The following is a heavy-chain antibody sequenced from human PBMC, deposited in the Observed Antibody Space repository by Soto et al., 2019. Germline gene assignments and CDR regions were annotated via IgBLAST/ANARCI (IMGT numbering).Heavy chain of an antibody. CDR3: ARVRDHGYCTNGVCSYYYYGMDV. CDR2: INAGNGNT. D-gene: IGHD2-8*01. J-gene: IGHJ6*02. Sequence: GASVKVSFKASGYTFTSYAMHWVRQAPGQRLEWMGWINAGNGNTKYSQKFQGRVTITRDTSASTAYMELSSLRSEDTAVYYCARVRDHGYCTNGVCSYYYYGMDVWGQGTTVTVSS. V-gene: IGHV1-3*01. CDR1: GYTFTSYA.